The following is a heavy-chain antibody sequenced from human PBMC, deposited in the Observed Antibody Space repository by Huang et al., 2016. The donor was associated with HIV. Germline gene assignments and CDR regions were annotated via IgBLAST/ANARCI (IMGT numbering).Heavy chain of an antibody. CDR3: ARLIGSPSFYYGLDV. D-gene: IGHD3-10*01. CDR1: GYRFRSNW. Sequence: EVQLVQSGAEVKKPGESLKISCKGSGYRFRSNWIGWVRQMPGKGLEWMGIIYRGDFDTRYSPSFQGQVTISADKSINTAYLQWSSLKASDTAMYYCARLIGSPSFYYGLDVWGQGTTVTVSS. CDR2: IYRGDFDT. J-gene: IGHJ6*02. V-gene: IGHV5-51*01.